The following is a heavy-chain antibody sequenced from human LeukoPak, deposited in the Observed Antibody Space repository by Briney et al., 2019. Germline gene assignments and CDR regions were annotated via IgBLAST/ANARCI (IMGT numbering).Heavy chain of an antibody. CDR1: GFSFSSYR. CDR3: ARALIGYYFDY. Sequence: PGGSLRLSCAASGFSFSSYRMIWVRQASGKGLEWVSSVSNSGDYIHYADSVKGRFTISRDNSKNSLYLQMNSLRAEDTAVYYCARALIGYYFDYWGQGTLVTVSS. J-gene: IGHJ4*02. D-gene: IGHD2-8*01. CDR2: VSNSGDYI. V-gene: IGHV3-21*06.